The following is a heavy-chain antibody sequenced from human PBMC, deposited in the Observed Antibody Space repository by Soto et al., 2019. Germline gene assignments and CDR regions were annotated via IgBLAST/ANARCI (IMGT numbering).Heavy chain of an antibody. CDR3: AKAPVDYVWGSYDY. V-gene: IGHV3-23*01. CDR2: ISGSGGST. CDR1: GFTFSSYA. Sequence: EVQLLESGGGLVQPGGSLRLSCAASGFTFSSYAMSWVRQAPGKGLEWVSAISGSGGSTYYADSVKGRFTISRDNSKNTLYLQMNSLRAEDPAVYYCAKAPVDYVWGSYDYWGQGTLVTVSS. D-gene: IGHD3-16*01. J-gene: IGHJ4*02.